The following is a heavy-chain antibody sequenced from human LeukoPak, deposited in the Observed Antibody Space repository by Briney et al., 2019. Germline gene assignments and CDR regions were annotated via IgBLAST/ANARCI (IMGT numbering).Heavy chain of an antibody. CDR1: GFTVSTNY. V-gene: IGHV3-66*01. J-gene: IGHJ4*02. CDR3: ARDRPLGGVLDFDY. D-gene: IGHD3-16*01. Sequence: GGSLRLSCAASGFTVSTNYMSWVRQAPGKGLEWVSVIHNDGSSYYADSVKGRFTISRDNSKNILYLQMNSLRAEDTAVYYCARDRPLGGVLDFDYWGQGTLVTVSS. CDR2: IHNDGSS.